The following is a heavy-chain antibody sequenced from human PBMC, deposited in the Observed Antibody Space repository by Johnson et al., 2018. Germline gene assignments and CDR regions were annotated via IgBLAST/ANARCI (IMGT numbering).Heavy chain of an antibody. J-gene: IGHJ4*01. CDR2: LTYDGNNK. CDR1: GFTFSSYA. Sequence: QVQLVESGGGVVQPGRSLRLSCAASGFTFSSYAMHWVHQIPGEGLKWVAGLTYDGNNKLYGESVKGRFTISRDNAKNPLYLQRNSLGDEDTDVYYCARSREEVHLLLPWDYWGQGTLVTVSS. D-gene: IGHD5-18*01. CDR3: ARSREEVHLLLPWDY. V-gene: IGHV3-30-3*01.